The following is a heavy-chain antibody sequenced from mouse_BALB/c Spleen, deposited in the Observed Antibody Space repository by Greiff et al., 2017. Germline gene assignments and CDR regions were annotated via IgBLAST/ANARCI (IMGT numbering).Heavy chain of an antibody. J-gene: IGHJ4*01. D-gene: IGHD2-1*01. V-gene: IGHV1S81*02. Sequence: QVQLQQPGAELVKPGASVKLSCKASGYTFTSYWMHWVKQRPGQGLEWIGEINPSNGRTNYNEKFKSKATLTVDKSSSTAYMQLSSLTSEDSAVYYCARWVCGNYGKGYYAMDYWGQGTSVTVSS. CDR3: ARWVCGNYGKGYYAMDY. CDR2: INPSNGRT. CDR1: GYTFTSYW.